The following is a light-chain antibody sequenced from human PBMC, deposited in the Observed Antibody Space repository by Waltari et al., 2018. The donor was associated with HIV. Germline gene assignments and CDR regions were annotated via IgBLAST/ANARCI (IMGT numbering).Light chain of an antibody. J-gene: IGKJ1*01. CDR3: QQTYSTPPT. Sequence: DIQLTQSPSSLSASVVASVIITCRASQSTSSYLNWYQQKPGKAPKLLIYAASSLQSGVPSRFSGSGSGTDFTLTISSLQPEDFATYYCQQTYSTPPTFGQGTKVEIK. CDR1: QSTSSY. CDR2: AAS. V-gene: IGKV1-39*01.